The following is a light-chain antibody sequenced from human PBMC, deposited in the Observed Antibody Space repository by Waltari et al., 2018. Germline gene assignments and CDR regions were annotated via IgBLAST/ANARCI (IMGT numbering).Light chain of an antibody. Sequence: EIVMTQSPATLSVSPGERAILSCRASQSVSGYLAWYQQKPGQDPRLLIYSASTRVTGIPARFSGSGSGTEFTLTISSLQSEDFAVYHCQQYNDWLAPTFGGGTKVEI. V-gene: IGKV3-15*01. J-gene: IGKJ4*01. CDR1: QSVSGY. CDR3: QQYNDWLAPT. CDR2: SAS.